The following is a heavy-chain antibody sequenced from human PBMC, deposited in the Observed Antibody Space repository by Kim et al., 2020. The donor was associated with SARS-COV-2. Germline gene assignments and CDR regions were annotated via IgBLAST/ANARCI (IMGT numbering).Heavy chain of an antibody. D-gene: IGHD3-22*01. J-gene: IGHJ4*02. V-gene: IGHV3-33*01. CDR3: ARDQIRSENWEGGYYSGFDY. Sequence: GGSLRLSCAASGFTFSSYGMHWVRQAPGKGLEWVAVIWYDGSNKYYADSVKGRFTISRDNSKNTLYLQMNSLRAEDTAVYYCARDQIRSENWEGGYYSGFDYWGQGTLVTVSS. CDR2: IWYDGSNK. CDR1: GFTFSSYG.